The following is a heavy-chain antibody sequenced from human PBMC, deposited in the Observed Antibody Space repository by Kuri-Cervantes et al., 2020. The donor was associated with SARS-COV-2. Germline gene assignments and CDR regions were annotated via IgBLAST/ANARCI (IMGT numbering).Heavy chain of an antibody. Sequence: ESLKISCAVYGGSFSGYYWSWIRQPPGKGLEWIGEINHSGSTNYNPSLKSRVTISIDTSKNQFSLKLSSVTAADTAVYYCARDHCSGGSCYGINWFDPWGQGTLVTVSS. J-gene: IGHJ5*02. V-gene: IGHV4-34*01. CDR1: GGSFSGYY. CDR2: INHSGST. CDR3: ARDHCSGGSCYGINWFDP. D-gene: IGHD2-15*01.